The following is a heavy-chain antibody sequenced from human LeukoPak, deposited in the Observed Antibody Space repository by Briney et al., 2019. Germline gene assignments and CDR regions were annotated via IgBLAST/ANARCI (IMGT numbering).Heavy chain of an antibody. CDR1: GFTFSSYG. V-gene: IGHV3-23*01. J-gene: IGHJ4*02. Sequence: GGTLRLSCATSGFTFSSYGMSWVRQAPGKGLEWVSAISGSGGSTYYADSVKGRFTVSRDNSKNTLYLQMNSLRAEDTAVYYCAKEGRDGYNYWFFDYWGQGTLVTVSS. CDR2: ISGSGGST. CDR3: AKEGRDGYNYWFFDY. D-gene: IGHD5-24*01.